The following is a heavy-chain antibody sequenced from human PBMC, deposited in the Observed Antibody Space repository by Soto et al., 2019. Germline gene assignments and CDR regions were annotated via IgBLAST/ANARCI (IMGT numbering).Heavy chain of an antibody. V-gene: IGHV3-7*04. D-gene: IGHD3-22*01. CDR3: ARGDYYDISGPFSDAFDI. Sequence: GGSLRLSCAASGFTFSRYWMSWVRQAPGKGLEWVANIKPDGSQKWYVDSVKGRFTISRDNAKSSLSLQMDSLRAEDTAVYYCARGDYYDISGPFSDAFDIWGQGTMVTVSS. CDR1: GFTFSRYW. CDR2: IKPDGSQK. J-gene: IGHJ3*02.